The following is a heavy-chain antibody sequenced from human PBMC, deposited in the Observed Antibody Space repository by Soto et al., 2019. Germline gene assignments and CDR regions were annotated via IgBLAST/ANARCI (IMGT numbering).Heavy chain of an antibody. D-gene: IGHD3-22*01. V-gene: IGHV3-48*02. CDR2: ISSSGSIT. J-gene: IGHJ4*02. Sequence: GGSLRLSCGASGFTFSNFHMNWVRQAPGKGLEWVSYISSSGSITYCADSVKGRFTISRDNARNSLFLQMSSLRDEDTAVYYCARDAFDYDTTGYQSDYWGQGTLVTLSS. CDR3: ARDAFDYDTTGYQSDY. CDR1: GFTFSNFH.